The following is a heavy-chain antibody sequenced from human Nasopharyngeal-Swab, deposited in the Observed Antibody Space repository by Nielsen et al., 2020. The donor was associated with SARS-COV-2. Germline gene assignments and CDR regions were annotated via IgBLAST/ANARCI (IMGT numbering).Heavy chain of an antibody. Sequence: ASVKVSCKASGYTFTSYGISWVRQAPAQGLEWMGWISAYNGNTNYAQKLQGRVTMTTDTSTSTAYMELRSLRSDDTAVYYCARVLLWFGELYYFDYWGQGTLVTVSS. J-gene: IGHJ4*02. CDR3: ARVLLWFGELYYFDY. CDR1: GYTFTSYG. CDR2: ISAYNGNT. D-gene: IGHD3-10*01. V-gene: IGHV1-18*04.